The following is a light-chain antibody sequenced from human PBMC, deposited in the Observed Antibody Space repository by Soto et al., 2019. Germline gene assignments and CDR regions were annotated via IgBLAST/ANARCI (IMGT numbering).Light chain of an antibody. CDR2: AAS. J-gene: IGKJ2*01. Sequence: EIVLTQSPGTLSLSPGESTTLSCRASRGISSSYFAWYQQKPGQAPRLLIYAASTRATGIPDRFRGSGSATDFTLTISSLEPEDSAVYYCQQYGASPPYTFGHGTKLDIK. CDR3: QQYGASPPYT. CDR1: RGISSSY. V-gene: IGKV3-20*01.